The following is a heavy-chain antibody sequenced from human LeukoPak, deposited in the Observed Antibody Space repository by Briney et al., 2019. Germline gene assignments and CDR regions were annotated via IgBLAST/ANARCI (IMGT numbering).Heavy chain of an antibody. CDR3: AGHDFWSGYYRVEYYFDY. CDR2: IYYSGST. Sequence: SETLSLTCAVSGGSISSSSYYWGCIRQPPGKGLEWIGSIYYSGSTYYNPSIKSRATISVDTPKNQFSLKLSSVTAADTAVYYCAGHDFWSGYYRVEYYFDYWGQGTLVTVSS. J-gene: IGHJ4*02. V-gene: IGHV4-39*01. CDR1: GGSISSSSYY. D-gene: IGHD3-3*01.